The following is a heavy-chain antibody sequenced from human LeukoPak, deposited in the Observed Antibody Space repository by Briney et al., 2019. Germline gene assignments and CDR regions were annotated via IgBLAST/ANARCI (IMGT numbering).Heavy chain of an antibody. CDR1: GFTFSSYS. D-gene: IGHD2-2*01. J-gene: IGHJ4*02. V-gene: IGHV3-48*02. CDR3: ARAPLGYCSSTSCSNYFDY. CDR2: ISSSSSTI. Sequence: GGSLRLSCAASGFTFSSYSMNWVRQAPGKGLEWVSSISSSSSTIYYADSVKGRFTISRDNAKNSLYLQMNSLRDEDTAVYYCARAPLGYCSSTSCSNYFDYWGQGTLVTVSS.